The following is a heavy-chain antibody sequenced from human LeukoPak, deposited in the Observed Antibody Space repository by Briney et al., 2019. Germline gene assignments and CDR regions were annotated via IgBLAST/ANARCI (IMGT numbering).Heavy chain of an antibody. D-gene: IGHD6-13*01. V-gene: IGHV4-34*01. CDR3: ARDRASIAAAVGYYYYGMDV. J-gene: IGHJ6*02. CDR1: DGSFIGDY. Sequence: SETLSLTCGVYDGSFIGDYWSWIRQSPGMGLEWIGQVYHSGSANYNPSLRSRVTISVDTSKNQFSLKLSSVTAADTAVYYCARDRASIAAAVGYYYYGMDVWGQGTTVTVSS. CDR2: VYHSGSA.